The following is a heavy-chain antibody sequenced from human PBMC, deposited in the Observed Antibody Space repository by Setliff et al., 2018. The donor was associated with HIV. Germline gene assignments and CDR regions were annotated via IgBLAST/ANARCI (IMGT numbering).Heavy chain of an antibody. D-gene: IGHD3-3*01. V-gene: IGHV3-33*06. CDR3: VKDVVKFWSGSGALDF. CDR1: GFTFNSYG. J-gene: IGHJ4*02. CDR2: IWYDSSKK. Sequence: QTGGSLRLSCAASGFTFNSYGIHWVRQAPGKGLEWVALIWYDSSKKEYADSVKGRFNILRDDSKKTVDLQMNSLRADDTAVYYCVKDVVKFWSGSGALDFWGPGTLVTVSS.